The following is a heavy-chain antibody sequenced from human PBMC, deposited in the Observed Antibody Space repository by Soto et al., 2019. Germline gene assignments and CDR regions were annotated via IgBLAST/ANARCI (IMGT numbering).Heavy chain of an antibody. CDR1: GFTFSSYA. J-gene: IGHJ4*02. CDR2: ISGSGGST. V-gene: IGHV3-23*01. Sequence: GGSLRLSCAASGFTFSSYAMSWVRQAPGKGLEWVSAISGSGGSTYYADSVKGRFTISRDNSKNTLYLQMNSLRAEDTAVYYCAKMGNGSGSYANLYFDYWGQGTLVTVSS. D-gene: IGHD3-10*01. CDR3: AKMGNGSGSYANLYFDY.